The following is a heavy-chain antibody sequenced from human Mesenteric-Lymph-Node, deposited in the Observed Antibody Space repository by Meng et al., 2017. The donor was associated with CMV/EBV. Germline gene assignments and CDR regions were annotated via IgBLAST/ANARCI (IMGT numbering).Heavy chain of an antibody. D-gene: IGHD6-13*01. CDR3: AGGIAAAGSRWFDP. CDR2: IIPILGIA. CDR1: GGTFSSYT. Sequence: QVQVVRSGAVETTPGPSVNVSCKASGGTFSSYTISWGRQAPGQGLGWMGRIIPILGIANYAQKFQGRVTITADKSTSTAYMELSSLRSEDTAVYYCAGGIAAAGSRWFDPWGQGTLVTVSS. V-gene: IGHV1-69*02. J-gene: IGHJ5*02.